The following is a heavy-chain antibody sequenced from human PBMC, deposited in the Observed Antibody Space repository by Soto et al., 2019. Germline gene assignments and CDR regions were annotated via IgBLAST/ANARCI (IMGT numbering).Heavy chain of an antibody. CDR3: ARDEPYYYDSSGYYDY. Sequence: GSLRLSCAASGFTFSSYSIDWVRQAPGKGLEWVSSISSSSSYIYYADSVKGRFTISRDNAKNSLYLQMNSLRAEDTAVYYCARDEPYYYDSSGYYDYWGQGTLVTVSS. D-gene: IGHD3-22*01. V-gene: IGHV3-21*01. J-gene: IGHJ4*02. CDR1: GFTFSSYS. CDR2: ISSSSSYI.